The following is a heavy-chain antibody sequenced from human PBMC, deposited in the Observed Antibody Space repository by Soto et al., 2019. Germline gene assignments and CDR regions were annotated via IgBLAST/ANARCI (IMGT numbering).Heavy chain of an antibody. CDR2: ISGRDGRT. Sequence: GGSLRLSCAASGFAFSSYAMSWVRQAPGKGLDWVSAISGRDGRTYYADSVKGRFTISRDNAKNTLFLQMSGLRAEDTALYYCAALTYSSSSLSLFYGGQGTVVTVSS. CDR3: AALTYSSSSLSLFY. J-gene: IGHJ4*02. D-gene: IGHD6-6*01. CDR1: GFAFSSYA. V-gene: IGHV3-23*01.